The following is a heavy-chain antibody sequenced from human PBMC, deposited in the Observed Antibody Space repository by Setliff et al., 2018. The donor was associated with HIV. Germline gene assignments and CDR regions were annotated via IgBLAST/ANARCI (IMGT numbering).Heavy chain of an antibody. V-gene: IGHV1-46*01. CDR1: GYTLTELS. D-gene: IGHD4-4*01. J-gene: IGHJ4*02. CDR3: ARALYTNIAHFDY. Sequence: ASVKVSCKVSGYTLTELSMHWVRQAPGQGLEWMGIINPSGGSTSYAQKFQGRVTMTSDTSTSTVYMELSSLRSEDTAVYYCARALYTNIAHFDYLDQGTLVTVSS. CDR2: INPSGGST.